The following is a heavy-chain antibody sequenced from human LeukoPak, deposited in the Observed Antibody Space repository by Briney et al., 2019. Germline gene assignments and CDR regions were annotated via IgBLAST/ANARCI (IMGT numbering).Heavy chain of an antibody. CDR3: ASHYSGFNWGIDF. V-gene: IGHV4-61*01. D-gene: IGHD5-12*01. CDR2: VFPSGNT. CDR1: GGSVTSGSYY. Sequence: SETLSLTCSVSGGSVTSGSYYWRWIRQHPGKGLEWIGFVFPSGNTKYNPSLKSRVTMSRDTSKNQFSLKLSSVTAADRAVYYCASHYSGFNWGIDFWGQGTLVAVSS. J-gene: IGHJ4*02.